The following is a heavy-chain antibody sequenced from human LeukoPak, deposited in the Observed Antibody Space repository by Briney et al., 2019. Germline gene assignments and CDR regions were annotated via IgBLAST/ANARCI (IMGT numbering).Heavy chain of an antibody. CDR2: IYHSGST. V-gene: IGHV4-4*02. D-gene: IGHD6-13*01. CDR3: ARGSSWYKYYFDY. J-gene: IGHJ4*02. CDR1: GGSISSSNW. Sequence: SETLSLICAVSGGSISSSNWWSWVRQPPGKGLEWIGEIYHSGSTNYNPSLKSRVTISVDKSKNQFSLKLSSVTAADTAVYYCARGSSWYKYYFDYWGQGTLVTVSS.